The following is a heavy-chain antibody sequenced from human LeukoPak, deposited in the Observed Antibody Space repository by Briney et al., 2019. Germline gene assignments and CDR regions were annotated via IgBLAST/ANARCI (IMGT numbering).Heavy chain of an antibody. CDR3: ARCYLYYDSSGVRFDY. V-gene: IGHV2-70*01. Sequence: ESGPALVKPTQTLTLTCTFSGFSLSTSGMCVSWIRQPPGKALEWLALIDWDDDKYYSTSLKTRLTISKDTSKNQVVLTMTNMDPVDTATYYCARCYLYYDSSGVRFDYWGQGTLVTVSS. CDR1: GFSLSTSGMC. J-gene: IGHJ4*02. D-gene: IGHD3-22*01. CDR2: IDWDDDK.